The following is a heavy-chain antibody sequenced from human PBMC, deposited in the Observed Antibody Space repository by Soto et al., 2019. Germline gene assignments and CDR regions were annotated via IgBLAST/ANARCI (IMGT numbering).Heavy chain of an antibody. CDR1: GFIFDDYA. CDR3: AKDICTGGSCYSSYYYYMDV. Sequence: EVQLVESGGGLVEPGRSLRLSCTASGFIFDDYAMHWVRHAPGKGLEWVSGISWNSGNKDYADSVKGRFTISRDNAKNSLFLQMNSLRAEDTALYFCAKDICTGGSCYSSYYYYMDVWGEGTTVIVSS. V-gene: IGHV3-9*01. D-gene: IGHD2-15*01. CDR2: ISWNSGNK. J-gene: IGHJ6*03.